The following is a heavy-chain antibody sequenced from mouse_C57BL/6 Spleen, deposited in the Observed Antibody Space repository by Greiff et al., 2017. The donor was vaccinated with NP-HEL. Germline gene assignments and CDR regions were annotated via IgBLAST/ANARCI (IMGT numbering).Heavy chain of an antibody. CDR1: GYTFSSSW. V-gene: IGHV1-82*01. D-gene: IGHD2-1*01. J-gene: IGHJ1*03. Sequence: QVQLQQSGAELVKPGASVKISCKASGYTFSSSWMNWVKQRPGQGLEWIGRIYPGDGDTNYNGKFKGKATLTADKSSSTAYMQRSSLTSEDSAVYFCARSGDGNYWYFDVWGTGTTVTVSS. CDR3: ARSGDGNYWYFDV. CDR2: IYPGDGDT.